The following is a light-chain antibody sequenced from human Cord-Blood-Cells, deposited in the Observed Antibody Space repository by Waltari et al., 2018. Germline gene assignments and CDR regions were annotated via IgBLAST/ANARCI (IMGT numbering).Light chain of an antibody. CDR1: TSHIGERYG. Sequence: QSVLTQPPSASRAPGQRVPIPCPGSTSHIGERYGLHPYQHLPGTAPKHLIYGNSNRPSGVPDRFSGSKSGTSASLAITGLQAEDEADYYCQSYDSSLSGSVFGGGTKLTVL. J-gene: IGLJ3*02. CDR2: GNS. V-gene: IGLV1-40*01. CDR3: QSYDSSLSGSV.